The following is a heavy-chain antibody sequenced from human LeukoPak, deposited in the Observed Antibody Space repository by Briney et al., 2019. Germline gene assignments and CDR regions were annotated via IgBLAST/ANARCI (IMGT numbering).Heavy chain of an antibody. D-gene: IGHD1-26*01. CDR3: ARGSPDGGVTTLHY. V-gene: IGHV1-2*02. Sequence: ASVKVSCKASGYTFTGYYMHWVRQPPGQGLERMGWINPNSGGTNYAQKFQGRVTMTRDTSISTAYMELSRLRSDDTAVYYWARGSPDGGVTTLHYWGQGTLVSVSS. CDR1: GYTFTGYY. CDR2: INPNSGGT. J-gene: IGHJ4*02.